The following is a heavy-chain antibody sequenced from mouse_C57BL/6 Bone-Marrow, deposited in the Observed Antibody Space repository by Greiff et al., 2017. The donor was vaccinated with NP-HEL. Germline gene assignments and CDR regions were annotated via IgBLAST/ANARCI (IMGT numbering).Heavy chain of an antibody. Sequence: VKLMEFGGGLVKPGRSLKPPCSASGFTFSYYSMFWVPQTPEKRLEWVATLSDGGSYTYYPDNVKGRFTISRDNAKNNLYLQMSHLKSEDTAMYYCARDRHYGSSFWYFDVWGTGTTVTVSS. J-gene: IGHJ1*03. CDR3: ARDRHYGSSFWYFDV. D-gene: IGHD1-1*01. V-gene: IGHV5-4*01. CDR1: GFTFSYYS. CDR2: LSDGGSYT.